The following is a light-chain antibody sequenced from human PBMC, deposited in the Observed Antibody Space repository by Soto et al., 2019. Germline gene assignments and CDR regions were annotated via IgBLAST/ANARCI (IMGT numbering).Light chain of an antibody. CDR1: SSNIGAGY. CDR2: GNS. Sequence: QSVLTQPPSVSGAPGQRVTISCTGSSSNIGAGYVHWYQQLPGTAPKLLIYGNSNRPSGVPDRFSGSKSGTSASLAITGLQAEDEADYYCLSYDSGLSGSVFGGGTKLTVL. V-gene: IGLV1-40*01. J-gene: IGLJ3*02. CDR3: LSYDSGLSGSV.